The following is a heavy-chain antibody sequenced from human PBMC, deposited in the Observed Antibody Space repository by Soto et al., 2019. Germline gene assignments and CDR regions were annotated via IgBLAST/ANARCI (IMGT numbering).Heavy chain of an antibody. CDR3: AKDKVPYYDFWSGQRWFDP. CDR2: ISNDGNKK. Sequence: LRLSCAASGFTFSIHGMHWVRQTPGKGLEWVAVISNDGNKKYYVESVEDRFSISRDNSKSIVYLQMNNVRIEDTAKYYCAKDKVPYYDFWSGQRWFDPWGQGTQVTVSS. V-gene: IGHV3-30*18. CDR1: GFTFSIHG. J-gene: IGHJ5*02. D-gene: IGHD3-3*01.